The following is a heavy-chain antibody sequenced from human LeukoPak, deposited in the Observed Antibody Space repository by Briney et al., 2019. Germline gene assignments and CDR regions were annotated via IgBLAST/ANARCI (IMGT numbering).Heavy chain of an antibody. Sequence: PSETLSLTCAVYGGSFSGYYWSWIRQPPGKGLEWIGEINHSGSTNYNPSLKSRVTISVDRSKNQFSLKLSSVTAADTAVYYCARARHDILTGYLNWFDPWGQGTLVTVSS. CDR1: GGSFSGYY. D-gene: IGHD3-9*01. V-gene: IGHV4-34*01. CDR2: INHSGST. J-gene: IGHJ5*02. CDR3: ARARHDILTGYLNWFDP.